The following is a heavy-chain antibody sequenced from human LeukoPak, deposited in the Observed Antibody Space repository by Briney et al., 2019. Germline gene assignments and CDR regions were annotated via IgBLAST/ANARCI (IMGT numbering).Heavy chain of an antibody. V-gene: IGHV3-21*01. Sequence: PGGSLRLSCAGSGFTFSRYSMNWFRQAPGKGLERVSSISSRSTNIFYADSVKSRFTISRDSAKNSLYLQMNSLGAEDTAVYYCARDAQWLVPEGYFYYMDVWGKGTTVTVSS. D-gene: IGHD6-19*01. J-gene: IGHJ6*03. CDR2: ISSRSTNI. CDR3: ARDAQWLVPEGYFYYMDV. CDR1: GFTFSRYS.